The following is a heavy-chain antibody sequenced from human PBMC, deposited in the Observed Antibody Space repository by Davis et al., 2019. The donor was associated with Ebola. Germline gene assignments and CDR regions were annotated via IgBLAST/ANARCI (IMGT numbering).Heavy chain of an antibody. CDR2: FNPHNNNT. V-gene: IGHV1-18*04. Sequence: AASVKVSCKASGYTFTNYGISWVRQAPGQGLEWMGWFNPHNNNTNYAQNVQGRVTMTTDTSTRTAYMEVGILRSDDTAVYYCARAQFPTTSDHWGQGTLVTVSS. D-gene: IGHD1-1*01. J-gene: IGHJ4*02. CDR1: GYTFTNYG. CDR3: ARAQFPTTSDH.